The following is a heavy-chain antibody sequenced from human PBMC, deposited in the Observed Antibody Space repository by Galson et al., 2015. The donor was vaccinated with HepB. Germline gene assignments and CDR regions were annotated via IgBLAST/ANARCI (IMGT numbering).Heavy chain of an antibody. CDR1: GFTFSNAW. Sequence: SLRLSCAASGFTFSNAWMSWVRQAPGKGLEWVGRIKSKTDGGTTDYAAPVKGRFTISRDDSKSTLYLQMNSLKTEDTAVYYCTTDRGGGYDYVWGSYRYYYWGQGTLVTVSS. J-gene: IGHJ4*02. CDR3: TTDRGGGYDYVWGSYRYYY. D-gene: IGHD3-16*02. V-gene: IGHV3-15*01. CDR2: IKSKTDGGTT.